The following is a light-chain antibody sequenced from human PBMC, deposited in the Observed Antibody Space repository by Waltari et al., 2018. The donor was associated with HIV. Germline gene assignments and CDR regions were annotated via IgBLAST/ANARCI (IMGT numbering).Light chain of an antibody. J-gene: IGLJ1*01. CDR1: NIGSKS. Sequence: SYVLTQPPSVSVAPGQAATIPCGGNNIGSKSVHWYQQKAGPAPVLVVYDGSDRPSGIPERFSGSRSGNTPSLTISRVAAGDEADYYCHVWDRSSDHHVFGTGTKVTVL. V-gene: IGLV3-21*02. CDR2: DGS. CDR3: HVWDRSSDHHV.